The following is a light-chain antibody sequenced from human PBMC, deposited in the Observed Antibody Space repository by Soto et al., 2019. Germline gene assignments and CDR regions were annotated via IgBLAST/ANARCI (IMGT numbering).Light chain of an antibody. Sequence: DLQMTQSPSSLSASVGDRVTITCRASQNIKNYLNWYQQKPGKAPKLLIYAASSLQSGVPLTFSGSGSGTDYTLTISSLQPEDSAIYFCQQSLSAPLTFGGGTKVEIK. CDR2: AAS. CDR1: QNIKNY. V-gene: IGKV1-39*01. J-gene: IGKJ4*01. CDR3: QQSLSAPLT.